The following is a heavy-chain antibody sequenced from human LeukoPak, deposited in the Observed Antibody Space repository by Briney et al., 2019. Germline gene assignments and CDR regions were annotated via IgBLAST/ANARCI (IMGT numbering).Heavy chain of an antibody. J-gene: IGHJ6*02. V-gene: IGHV1-2*02. CDR3: ARDHCTSSGCYEYYYYGMDV. Sequence: ASVKVSCKASGYTFTSYGISWVRQAPGQGLEWMGWINPNSGGTNSAQKFQGRVTMTRDTSVSTAYMELSRLRSDDTAVYYCARDHCTSSGCYEYYYYGMDVWGQGTTVTVSS. D-gene: IGHD2-2*01. CDR2: INPNSGGT. CDR1: GYTFTSYG.